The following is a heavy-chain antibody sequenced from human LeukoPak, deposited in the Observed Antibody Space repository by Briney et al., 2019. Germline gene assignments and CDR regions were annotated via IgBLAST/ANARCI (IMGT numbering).Heavy chain of an antibody. Sequence: PSETLSLTCTVSGGSISSGGYYWSWIRQHPGKGLEWIGYIYYSGSTYCNPSLKSRVTISVDTSKNQFSLKLSSVTAADTAVYYCARVRYCGGDCYSMFDYWGQGTLVTVSS. CDR1: GGSISSGGYY. CDR3: ARVRYCGGDCYSMFDY. J-gene: IGHJ4*02. V-gene: IGHV4-31*03. CDR2: IYYSGST. D-gene: IGHD2-21*02.